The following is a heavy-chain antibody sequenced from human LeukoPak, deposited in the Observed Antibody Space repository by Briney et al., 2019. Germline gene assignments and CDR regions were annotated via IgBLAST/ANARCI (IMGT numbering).Heavy chain of an antibody. CDR1: VYTFSRYE. D-gene: IGHD1-26*01. CDR2: ICPSGCTM. V-gene: IGHV3-48*03. CDR3: ARDLARYRGFDS. Sequence: PGGSLRLSCAASVYTFSRYEMNGVRQAPGEGREWISDICPSGCTMSYADSVKGRFTLSRDNAKNSLYMHMQRVRAAHTAVYNCARDLARYRGFDSWGQGTIVSASS. J-gene: IGHJ3*02.